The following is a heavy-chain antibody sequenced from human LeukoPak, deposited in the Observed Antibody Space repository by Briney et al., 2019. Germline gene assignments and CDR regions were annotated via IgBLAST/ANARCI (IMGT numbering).Heavy chain of an antibody. V-gene: IGHV4-31*03. Sequence: SETLSLTCTVSGGSISSGGYYWSWIRQHPGKGLEWIGYIYYSGSTYYNPSLKSRVTISVDTSKNQFSLKLSSVTAADTAVYYCARDRAVGWFDPWRQGTLVTVSS. J-gene: IGHJ5*02. CDR1: GGSISSGGYY. CDR3: ARDRAVGWFDP. CDR2: IYYSGST.